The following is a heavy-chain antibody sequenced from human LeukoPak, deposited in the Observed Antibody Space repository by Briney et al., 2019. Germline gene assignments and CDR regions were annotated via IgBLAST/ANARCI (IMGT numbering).Heavy chain of an antibody. Sequence: SETLSLTCTVSGYSIRSGFYWGWIRQPPGKGLEWIGNIYHSGITYNTPSLKSRVTISVDTSKNQFYLKLNSVTAADTAVYHCARVICSGGSCRFDYWGQGTLVTVSS. V-gene: IGHV4-38-2*02. D-gene: IGHD2-15*01. CDR3: ARVICSGGSCRFDY. J-gene: IGHJ4*02. CDR1: GYSIRSGFY. CDR2: IYHSGIT.